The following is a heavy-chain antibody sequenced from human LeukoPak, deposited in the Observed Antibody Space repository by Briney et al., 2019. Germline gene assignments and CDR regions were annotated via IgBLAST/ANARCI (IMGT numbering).Heavy chain of an antibody. CDR1: GFTFSSYA. J-gene: IGHJ4*02. CDR3: ARGRYSGTTYYFDY. V-gene: IGHV3-23*01. D-gene: IGHD5-12*01. Sequence: GGSLRLSCAASGFTFSSYAMNWVRQAPGKGLEWVSGISGSGGSTYYADSVKGRFTISRDNSKNTLYLQMNSLRAEDTAMYYCARGRYSGTTYYFDYWGQGTLVTVSS. CDR2: ISGSGGST.